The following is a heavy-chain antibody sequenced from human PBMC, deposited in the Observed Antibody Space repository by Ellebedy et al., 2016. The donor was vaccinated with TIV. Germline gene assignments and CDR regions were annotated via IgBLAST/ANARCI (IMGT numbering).Heavy chain of an antibody. CDR2: IRYDGSVQ. Sequence: GESLKISCAASGFTFNTYGMHWVRQAPGKGLEWVTFIRYDGSVQYYADSVKGRFTISRDNSKNTLYLQMNSLRAEDTAVYYCARDPGGYYDSSGYSIPSSWFDPWGQGTLVTVSS. V-gene: IGHV3-30*02. D-gene: IGHD3-22*01. CDR3: ARDPGGYYDSSGYSIPSSWFDP. J-gene: IGHJ5*02. CDR1: GFTFNTYG.